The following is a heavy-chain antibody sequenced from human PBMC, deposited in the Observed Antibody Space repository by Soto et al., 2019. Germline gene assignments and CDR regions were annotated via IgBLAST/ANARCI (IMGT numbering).Heavy chain of an antibody. J-gene: IGHJ6*02. CDR1: GDSVSSTGAV. D-gene: IGHD1-26*01. V-gene: IGHV6-1*01. CDR3: ARVKTPNGGYPYYTMYV. Sequence: PSQTLSLTCAISGDSVSSTGAVWNWIRQSPSRGLEWLGRTYYRSRWYYDYAISVDTRITINPDTSKNQFSLHPNSVTPEDTAIYYCARVKTPNGGYPYYTMYVCGQGTTVTVSS. CDR2: TYYRSRWYY.